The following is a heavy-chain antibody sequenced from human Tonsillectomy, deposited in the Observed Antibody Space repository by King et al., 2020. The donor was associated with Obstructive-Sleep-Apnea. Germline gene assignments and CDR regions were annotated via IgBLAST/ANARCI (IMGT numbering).Heavy chain of an antibody. CDR3: VRGVVYSSNWSTGPFDY. D-gene: IGHD6-13*01. J-gene: IGHJ4*02. V-gene: IGHV3-30-3*01. CDR1: GFTFTNYA. Sequence: VQLVESGGGVVQPGRSLRLSCVVSGFTFTNYAMNLVRQAPGKGLAGVAVISFDGSNKYYADSVKCRFTITSDNSKNTLYLQMSCLRTEDTAVYYCVRGVVYSSNWSTGPFDYWGQGTLVTVSS. CDR2: ISFDGSNK.